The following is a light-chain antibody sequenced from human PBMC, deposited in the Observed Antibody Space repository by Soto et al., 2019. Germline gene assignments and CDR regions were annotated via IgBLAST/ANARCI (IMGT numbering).Light chain of an antibody. V-gene: IGKV1-5*03. CDR3: QQYNSYPWT. J-gene: IGKJ1*01. CDR1: QTISSW. Sequence: DTQMTQSPSTLSASVGDRVTIICRASQTISSWLAWYQQKPGKAPKLLIYKASSLESGVPSRFSGSGSGTEFTLTISSLQPDDFATYYCQQYNSYPWTFGQWTKVEIK. CDR2: KAS.